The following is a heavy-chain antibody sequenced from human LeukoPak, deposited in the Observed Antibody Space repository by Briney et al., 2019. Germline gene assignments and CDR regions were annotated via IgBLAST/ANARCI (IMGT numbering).Heavy chain of an antibody. CDR1: GGSIRNYF. V-gene: IGHV4-59*08. D-gene: IGHD3-22*01. Sequence: PSETLSLTCTVSGGSIRNYFCNWIRQPPGKGLEWIGNIYYTGSTNYNPSLKSPVTISVDTSKNEFSLQLSSVTAADTAVYYCARTYYDSDYWGQGTLVTVSS. CDR3: ARTYYDSDY. CDR2: IYYTGST. J-gene: IGHJ4*02.